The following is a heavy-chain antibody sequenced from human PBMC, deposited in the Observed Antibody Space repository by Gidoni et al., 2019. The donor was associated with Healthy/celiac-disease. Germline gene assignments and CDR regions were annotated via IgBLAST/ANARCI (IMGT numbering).Heavy chain of an antibody. CDR2: IKQDGSEK. J-gene: IGHJ5*02. CDR3: ARDRWGGGSGSYHNWFDP. CDR1: GFTFSSYW. D-gene: IGHD3-10*01. V-gene: IGHV3-7*01. Sequence: EVQLVESGGGLVQPGGSLRLSCAASGFTFSSYWRSWVRQAPGKGLEWVANIKQDGSEKYYVDSVKGRFTISRDNAKNSLYLQMNSLRAEDTAVYYCARDRWGGGSGSYHNWFDPWGQGTLVTVSS.